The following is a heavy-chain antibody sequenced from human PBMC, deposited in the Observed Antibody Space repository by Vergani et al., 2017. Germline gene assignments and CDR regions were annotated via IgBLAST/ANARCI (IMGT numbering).Heavy chain of an antibody. CDR2: MNPNSGNT. V-gene: IGHV1-8*01. D-gene: IGHD5-12*01. CDR1: GYTFTSYD. Sequence: QVQLVQSGAEVKKPGASVKVSCKASGYTFTSYDINWVRQATGQGLEWMGWMNPNSGNTGYAQKFQGRVTMTRNTSISTAYMALSRLRSDDTAVYYCARYSGYDLVDYYYYYMDVWGKGTTVIVS. CDR3: ARYSGYDLVDYYYYYMDV. J-gene: IGHJ6*03.